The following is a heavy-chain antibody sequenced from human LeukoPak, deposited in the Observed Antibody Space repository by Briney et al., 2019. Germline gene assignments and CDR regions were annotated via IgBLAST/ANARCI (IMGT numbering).Heavy chain of an antibody. Sequence: SETLSLTCTVSGGSISSYYWSWIRQPAGKGLEWIGRIYTSGSTNYNPSLKSRVTMSVDTSKNQFSLKLSSVTAADTAVYYCARDAFNAENYYDGSGSFDYWGQGTLVTVSS. V-gene: IGHV4-4*07. J-gene: IGHJ4*02. CDR1: GGSISSYY. CDR3: ARDAFNAENYYDGSGSFDY. CDR2: IYTSGST. D-gene: IGHD3-22*01.